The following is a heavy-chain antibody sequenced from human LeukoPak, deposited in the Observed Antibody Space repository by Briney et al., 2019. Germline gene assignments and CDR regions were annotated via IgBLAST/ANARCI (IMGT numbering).Heavy chain of an antibody. CDR3: AKRPQFDPYIGDYFDY. D-gene: IGHD3-9*01. CDR2: ISGSGGST. CDR1: GFTFSSYA. V-gene: IGHV3-23*01. Sequence: PGGSLRLSCAASGFTFSSYAMSWVRQAPGKGLEWVSAISGSGGSTYYADSVRGRFTISRDNSKNTLYLQMNSLRAEDTAVYYCAKRPQFDPYIGDYFDYWGQGALVTVSS. J-gene: IGHJ4*02.